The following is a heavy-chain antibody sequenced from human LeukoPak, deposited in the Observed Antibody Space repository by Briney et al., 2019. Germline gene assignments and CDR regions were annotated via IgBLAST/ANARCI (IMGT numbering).Heavy chain of an antibody. D-gene: IGHD3-22*01. V-gene: IGHV3-48*03. CDR1: GFTFSSYE. J-gene: IGHJ4*02. CDR2: ISSSGSTI. CDR3: ARAAAMIGREYYFDY. Sequence: GGSLRLSCAASGFTFSSYEMNWVRQAPGKGLEWVSYISSSGSTIYYADSLKGRFTISRDNAKNSLYLQMNSLRAEDTAVYYCARAAAMIGREYYFDYRGQGTLVTVSS.